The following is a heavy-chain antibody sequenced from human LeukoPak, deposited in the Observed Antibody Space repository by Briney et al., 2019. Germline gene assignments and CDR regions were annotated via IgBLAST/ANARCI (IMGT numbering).Heavy chain of an antibody. D-gene: IGHD3-10*01. V-gene: IGHV3-7*03. CDR1: GFTFSNYW. Sequence: GGSLRLSCAASGFTFSNYWMSWVRQAPGKGLEWVANIKQDGNEKYYVDSVKGRFTISRDNAKNSLYLQMNSLRAEDTALYYCAKDRAMVQGVIHDYWGQGTLVTVSS. CDR3: AKDRAMVQGVIHDY. J-gene: IGHJ4*02. CDR2: IKQDGNEK.